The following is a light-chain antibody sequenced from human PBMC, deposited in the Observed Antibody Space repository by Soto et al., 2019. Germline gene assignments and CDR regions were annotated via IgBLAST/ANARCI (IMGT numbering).Light chain of an antibody. V-gene: IGKV3-11*01. J-gene: IGKJ4*01. CDR3: QQRSTWPLFT. Sequence: VLTQSPATLFLSPGERATLSCRASQTVSRYLAWYQQKPGQAPRLLIYYASNRATGIPARFSGSGSGTYYTLTISSLEPEDFAVSYCQQRSTWPLFTFGGGTKVEI. CDR2: YAS. CDR1: QTVSRY.